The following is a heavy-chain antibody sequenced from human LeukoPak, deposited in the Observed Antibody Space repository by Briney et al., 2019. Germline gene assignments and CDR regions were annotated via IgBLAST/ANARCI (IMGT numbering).Heavy chain of an antibody. CDR3: ARDQYDTWSRRGNFDS. J-gene: IGHJ4*02. D-gene: IGHD3-3*01. Sequence: GGSLRLSCAASGFTFSSYAMSWVRQAPGKGLEWVANIKLDGSEKNYVDSVKGRFTISRDNTKNSLYLQMNSLRAEDTAVFYCARDQYDTWSRRGNFDSWGQGTLVIISS. V-gene: IGHV3-7*03. CDR2: IKLDGSEK. CDR1: GFTFSSYA.